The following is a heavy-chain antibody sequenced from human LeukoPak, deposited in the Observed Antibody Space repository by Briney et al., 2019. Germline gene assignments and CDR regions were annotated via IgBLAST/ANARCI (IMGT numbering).Heavy chain of an antibody. V-gene: IGHV4-59*01. Sequence: PSETLSLTCTVSGGSISGYYWSWIRQPPGKELEWIGYVYSSGSTHYNPSLKSRVAISVDTSKNQFSLKLSSVTAADTALYYCARGVYIAAAQYAYWGQGTLVTVSS. D-gene: IGHD6-13*01. CDR2: VYSSGST. J-gene: IGHJ4*02. CDR3: ARGVYIAAAQYAY. CDR1: GGSISGYY.